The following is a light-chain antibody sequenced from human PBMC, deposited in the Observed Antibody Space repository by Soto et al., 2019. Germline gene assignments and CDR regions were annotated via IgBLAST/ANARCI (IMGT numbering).Light chain of an antibody. Sequence: EIVLTQSPATLSLSPGERATLSCRASQSVSSYLAWYQQKPGQAPRLLIYDASNRATGIPARFSGSGSGTDFTLTISSLEPEDFAVYYCQQRSNWPPLLTFGPATKVDIK. CDR1: QSVSSY. CDR3: QQRSNWPPLLT. CDR2: DAS. J-gene: IGKJ3*01. V-gene: IGKV3-11*01.